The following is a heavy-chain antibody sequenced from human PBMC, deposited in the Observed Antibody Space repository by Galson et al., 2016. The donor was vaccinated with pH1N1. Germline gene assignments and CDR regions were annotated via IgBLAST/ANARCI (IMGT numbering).Heavy chain of an antibody. CDR3: ARVKNHTTAFEI. Sequence: SVKVSCKASEYTFTDYYIHWVRQAPGQGPELMGWINPNSGGTSYAQKFRGKVTMTRDTSISTAYMELSRLRSDDTAMFYCARVKNHTTAFEIWGQGTMVTVSS. D-gene: IGHD1-26*01. V-gene: IGHV1-2*02. J-gene: IGHJ3*02. CDR1: EYTFTDYY. CDR2: INPNSGGT.